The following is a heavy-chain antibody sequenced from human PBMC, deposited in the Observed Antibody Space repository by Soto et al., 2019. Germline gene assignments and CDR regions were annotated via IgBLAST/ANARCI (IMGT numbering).Heavy chain of an antibody. CDR1: GGSISNSY. CDR2: IYSSGST. D-gene: IGHD2-15*01. Sequence: SETLSLTCTVSGGSISNSYWSWIRQSPGKGLEWIGYIYSSGSTNYNPSLKSRVTISLDTSKNQFSLKLSSVTAADTAVYYCARHTPAISISDHWGQGTLVTVSS. V-gene: IGHV4-59*08. CDR3: ARHTPAISISDH. J-gene: IGHJ4*02.